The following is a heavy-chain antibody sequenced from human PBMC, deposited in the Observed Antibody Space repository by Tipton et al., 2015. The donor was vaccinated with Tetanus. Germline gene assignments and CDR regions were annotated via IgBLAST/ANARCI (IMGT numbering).Heavy chain of an antibody. J-gene: IGHJ4*02. CDR1: NGSLTVGGYY. Sequence: TLSLTCSVSNGSLTVGGYYWSWIRQHPGKGPEWLGYIFYIGTTYYNPSLQSRISISADTSKNQFSLRLTSVTAADTAVHYCARGQAGGSYGGSFDYWGQGVVATVSS. CDR3: ARGQAGGSYGGSFDY. D-gene: IGHD1-26*01. CDR2: IFYIGTT. V-gene: IGHV4-31*03.